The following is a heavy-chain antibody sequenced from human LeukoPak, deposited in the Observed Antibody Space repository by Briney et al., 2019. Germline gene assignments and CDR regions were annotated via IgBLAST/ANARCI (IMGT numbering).Heavy chain of an antibody. CDR1: GGTFSSYT. Sequence: SVKVSCKASGGTFSSYTINWVRQAPGQGLEWMGRIIPILGIANYAQKFQGRGTITADKSTSTAYMELSSLRSEGTAVYYCARDPREYQLLEDDYYYYMDVWGKGTTVTVSS. D-gene: IGHD2-2*01. CDR3: ARDPREYQLLEDDYYYYMDV. V-gene: IGHV1-69*04. J-gene: IGHJ6*03. CDR2: IIPILGIA.